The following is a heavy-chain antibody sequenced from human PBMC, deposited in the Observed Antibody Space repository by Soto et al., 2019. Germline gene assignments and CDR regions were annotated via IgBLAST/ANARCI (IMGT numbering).Heavy chain of an antibody. CDR3: ARAPAAGNPLLYYYYMDV. CDR1: GFTFSSYD. CDR2: IGTAGDT. Sequence: GGSLRLSCAASGFTFSSYDMHWVRQATGKGLEWVSAIGTAGDTYYPGSVKGRFTISRENAKNSLYLQMNSLRAGDTAVYYCARAPAAGNPLLYYYYMDVWGKGTTVTVSS. V-gene: IGHV3-13*01. D-gene: IGHD6-13*01. J-gene: IGHJ6*03.